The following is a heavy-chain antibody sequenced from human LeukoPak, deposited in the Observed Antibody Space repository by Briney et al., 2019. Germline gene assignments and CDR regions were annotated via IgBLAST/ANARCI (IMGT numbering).Heavy chain of an antibody. D-gene: IGHD3-16*01. CDR2: IYSDGTT. CDR1: GLAVSTTY. CDR3: ARDGGRWSFDV. Sequence: GGSLGLSCAASGLAVSTTYMNWVRQAPGKGLEWVSAIYSDGTTYYSDSVKGRFTISRDNSKNTVYLQMNSLRAEDTAVYYCARDGGRWSFDVWGQGILVTVSS. V-gene: IGHV3-66*01. J-gene: IGHJ4*02.